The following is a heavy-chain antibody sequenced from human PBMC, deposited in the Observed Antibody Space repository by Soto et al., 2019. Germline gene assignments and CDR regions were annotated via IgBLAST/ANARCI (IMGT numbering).Heavy chain of an antibody. Sequence: ASVKVSCKVSGYTLTELSMHWVRQAPGKGLEWMGGFDPEDGETIYAQKFQGRVTMTEDTSTDTAYMELSSLRSEDTAVYYCATGGAITGTTHYYYYMDVWGKGTTVTVSS. CDR1: GYTLTELS. V-gene: IGHV1-24*01. CDR3: ATGGAITGTTHYYYYMDV. D-gene: IGHD1-20*01. J-gene: IGHJ6*03. CDR2: FDPEDGET.